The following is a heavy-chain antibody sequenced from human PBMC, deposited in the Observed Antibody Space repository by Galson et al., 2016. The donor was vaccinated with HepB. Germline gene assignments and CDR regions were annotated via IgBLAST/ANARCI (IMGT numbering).Heavy chain of an antibody. CDR2: THYRSKWYN. V-gene: IGHV6-1*01. D-gene: IGHD6-19*01. CDR3: AREDYSSGWPLNWYFNL. Sequence: CAISGDSVSSNSAAWNWIRQSPSRGLEWLGRTHYRSKWYNDYAVSVKSRITINPDTSKNQFSLQLNSVTPEDTAVYYCAREDYSSGWPLNWYFNLWGRGTLVSVSS. CDR1: GDSVSSNSAA. J-gene: IGHJ2*01.